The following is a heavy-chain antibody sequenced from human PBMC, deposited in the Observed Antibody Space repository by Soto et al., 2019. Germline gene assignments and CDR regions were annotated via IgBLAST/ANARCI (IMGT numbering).Heavy chain of an antibody. CDR1: GFTFSSYS. J-gene: IGHJ4*02. Sequence: GGSLRLSCAASGFTFSSYSMNWVRQAPGKGLEWVSYISSSSSTIYYADSVKGRFTISRDNAKNSLYLQMNSLRDEDTAVYYCARERGSSWYVRSFGAHFDYWGQGTLVTVSS. CDR2: ISSSSSTI. D-gene: IGHD6-13*01. V-gene: IGHV3-48*02. CDR3: ARERGSSWYVRSFGAHFDY.